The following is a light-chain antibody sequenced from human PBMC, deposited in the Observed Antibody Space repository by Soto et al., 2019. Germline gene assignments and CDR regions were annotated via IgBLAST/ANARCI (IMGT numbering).Light chain of an antibody. CDR3: QQYYNPPLT. Sequence: DIVMTQSPDSLAVSLGERVTINCKASQSVLYSANHRNYLAWFQQQPGQPPKLLIYWASTRESGVPDRFSGSWSGTDFTLTISVLQDEDVAVYCCQQYYNPPLTFGGGTKVEI. CDR1: QSVLYSANHRNY. V-gene: IGKV4-1*01. J-gene: IGKJ4*01. CDR2: WAS.